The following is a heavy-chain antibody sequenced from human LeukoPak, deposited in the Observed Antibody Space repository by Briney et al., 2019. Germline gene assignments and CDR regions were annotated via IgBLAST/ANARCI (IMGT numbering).Heavy chain of an antibody. J-gene: IGHJ4*02. CDR2: ITHKSGAT. Sequence: ASVKVSCRASGYTFTDYYIHWVRQAPGQEFEWMGWITHKSGATKFAQKFQGRVTMTGDTSISTAYMELRRVTSDDTAVYYCARDRDYSDTERGFDYWGQGTLVTVSS. V-gene: IGHV1-2*02. CDR3: ARDRDYSDTERGFDY. D-gene: IGHD4-11*01. CDR1: GYTFTDYY.